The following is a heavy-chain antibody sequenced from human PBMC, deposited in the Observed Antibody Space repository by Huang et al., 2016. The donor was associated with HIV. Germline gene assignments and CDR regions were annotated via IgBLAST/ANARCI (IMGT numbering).Heavy chain of an antibody. CDR1: GGSLSGYY. J-gene: IGHJ5*02. CDR2: INHLGSP. Sequence: QVHLQQWGAGLLKSAETLSLTCAVYGGSLSGYYWSWLRQTPGKVLEWIWEINHLGSPNYNPSLKSRVSISMDGSKKQFSLKLRSISDADTAVYFCARDATKNPRGWFDPWGQGTLVTVSS. CDR3: ARDATKNPRGWFDP. D-gene: IGHD3-10*01. V-gene: IGHV4-34*02.